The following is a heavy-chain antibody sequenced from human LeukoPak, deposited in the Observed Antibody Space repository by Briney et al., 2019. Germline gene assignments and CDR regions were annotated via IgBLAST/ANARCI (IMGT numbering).Heavy chain of an antibody. D-gene: IGHD3-3*01. CDR2: INHSGNT. Sequence: PSGTLSLTCGVYGGSFSGYSWSWIRQPPGKGLEWIGEINHSGNTNYDPSLKSRVTISVDTSKNQFSLKLSSVTAADTAVYYCARGPPVKIFGVIISHRNYYMDVWGQGTTVTVSS. CDR3: ARGPPVKIFGVIISHRNYYMDV. CDR1: GGSFSGYS. V-gene: IGHV4-34*01. J-gene: IGHJ6*03.